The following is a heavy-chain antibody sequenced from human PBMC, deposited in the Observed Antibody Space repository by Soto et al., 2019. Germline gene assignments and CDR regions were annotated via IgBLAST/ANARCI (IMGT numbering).Heavy chain of an antibody. CDR2: ISYDGSNK. V-gene: IGHV3-30*18. CDR1: GFTFSSYG. CDR3: AKAGCSGGSCYSDY. J-gene: IGHJ4*02. Sequence: GGSLRLSCAASGFTFSSYGMHWVRQAPGKGLDWVAVISYDGSNKYYADSVKGRFTISRDNSKNTLYLQMNSLRAEDMAVYYCAKAGCSGGSCYSDYWGQGTLVTVSS. D-gene: IGHD2-15*01.